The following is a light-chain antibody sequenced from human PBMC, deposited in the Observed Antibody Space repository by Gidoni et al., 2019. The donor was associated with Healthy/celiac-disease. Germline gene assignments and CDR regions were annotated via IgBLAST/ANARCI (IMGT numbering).Light chain of an antibody. CDR2: GAS. CDR1: QSVSSSY. J-gene: IGKJ3*01. Sequence: ETVWTQSLGTLSLSPGERATLSCRDSQSVSSSYLAWYPPKPGQAPRLLIYGASSRSTGTPDRFRCSGSRTDFTLTISRLEPEDFAVYYCQQYGGSPFTFGPGTKVDIK. V-gene: IGKV3-20*01. CDR3: QQYGGSPFT.